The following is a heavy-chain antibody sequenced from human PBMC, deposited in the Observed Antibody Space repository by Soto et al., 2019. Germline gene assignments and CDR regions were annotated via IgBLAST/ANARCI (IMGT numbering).Heavy chain of an antibody. CDR1: GFTFSSYA. CDR2: ISGSGGST. D-gene: IGHD5-12*01. V-gene: IGHV3-23*01. Sequence: EVQLLESGGGLVQPGGSLRLSCAASGFTFSSYATSWVRQAPGKGLEWVSAISGSGGSTYYADSVKGRFTISRDNSKNTLYLQMNSLRAEDTAVYYCAKDPVEMATIPPYYFDYWGQGTLVTVSS. CDR3: AKDPVEMATIPPYYFDY. J-gene: IGHJ4*02.